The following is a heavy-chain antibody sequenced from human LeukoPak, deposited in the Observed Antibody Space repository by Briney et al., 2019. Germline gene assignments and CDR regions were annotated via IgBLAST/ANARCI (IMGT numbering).Heavy chain of an antibody. CDR2: MNPNSGST. CDR3: ARGHRSDSSVGY. V-gene: IGHV1-8*01. CDR1: GYTFTSYD. J-gene: IGHJ4*02. Sequence: ASVKVSCKASGYTFTSYDINWVRQATGQGLEWMGWMNPNSGSTGYAQKFQGRVTMTRNTSISTAYMELSSLRSEDTAVYYCARGHRSDSSVGYWGQGTLVTVSS. D-gene: IGHD3-22*01.